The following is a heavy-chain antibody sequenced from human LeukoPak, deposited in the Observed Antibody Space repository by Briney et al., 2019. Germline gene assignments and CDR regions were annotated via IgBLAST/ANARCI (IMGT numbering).Heavy chain of an antibody. Sequence: ASVKVSCKASGYTFTGYYMHWVRQAPGQGLEWMGWINPNSGDTNYAQKFQGRVTMTRDTSISTAYMELSRLRSDDTAVYYCARSSLFGQLFADYWGQGTLVTVSS. V-gene: IGHV1-2*02. CDR2: INPNSGDT. D-gene: IGHD3-10*02. CDR1: GYTFTGYY. CDR3: ARSSLFGQLFADY. J-gene: IGHJ4*02.